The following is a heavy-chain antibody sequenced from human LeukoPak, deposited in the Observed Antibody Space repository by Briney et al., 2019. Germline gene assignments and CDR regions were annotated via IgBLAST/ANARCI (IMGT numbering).Heavy chain of an antibody. D-gene: IGHD4-23*01. J-gene: IGHJ4*02. Sequence: SQTLSLTCTVSGGSIISGNYFWSWIRQPAGKGLEWIGRLYSSGSTNYNPSLKSRVTFSVDTSKNQFSLKLSSVTAADTAVYYCEVRVHDYSGSSVIGDYWGQGTLATVSS. CDR1: GGSIISGNYF. V-gene: IGHV4-61*02. CDR3: EVRVHDYSGSSVIGDY. CDR2: LYSSGST.